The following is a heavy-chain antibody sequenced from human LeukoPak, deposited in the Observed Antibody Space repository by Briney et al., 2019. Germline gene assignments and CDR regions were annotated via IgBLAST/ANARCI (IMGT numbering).Heavy chain of an antibody. D-gene: IGHD2-2*01. Sequence: GASVKVSCKVSGYTLTELSMHWVRQAPGKGLEWMGGFDPEDGETIYAQKFQGRVTMTEDTSTDTAYMELSSLRSEDTAVYYCATVRVYCSSTSCYSPLFDPWGQGTLVTVSS. V-gene: IGHV1-24*01. CDR2: FDPEDGET. J-gene: IGHJ5*02. CDR1: GYTLTELS. CDR3: ATVRVYCSSTSCYSPLFDP.